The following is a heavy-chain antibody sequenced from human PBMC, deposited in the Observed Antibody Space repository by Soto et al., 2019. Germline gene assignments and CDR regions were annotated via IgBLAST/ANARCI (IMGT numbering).Heavy chain of an antibody. CDR3: AKGRIYYYMDV. V-gene: IGHV3-9*01. Sequence: GGSLRLSCAASGFTFDDYAMHWVRQAPGKGLEWVSGITWNSVSIGYADSVKGRFTISRDNTKNSLYLQMNSLRPEDTALYYCAKGRIYYYMDVWGKGTTVTVSS. CDR2: ITWNSVSI. J-gene: IGHJ6*03. CDR1: GFTFDDYA.